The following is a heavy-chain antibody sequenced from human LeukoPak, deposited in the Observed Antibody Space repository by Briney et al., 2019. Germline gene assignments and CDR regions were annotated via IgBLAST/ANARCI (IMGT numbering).Heavy chain of an antibody. V-gene: IGHV3-23*01. CDR2: ISGGAGST. Sequence: GSLRLSCAASGFTLSTSGMSWVRQAPGKGLEWVSFISGGAGSTNYADSVKGRFTMSRDTAKSTLYLQMNSLRDDDTATYYCAKGRGSTSIYEYWGQGTLVTVSS. CDR1: GFTLSTSG. D-gene: IGHD2-2*01. CDR3: AKGRGSTSIYEY. J-gene: IGHJ4*02.